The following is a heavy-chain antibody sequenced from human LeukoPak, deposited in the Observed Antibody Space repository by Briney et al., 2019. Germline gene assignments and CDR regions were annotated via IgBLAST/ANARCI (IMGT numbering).Heavy chain of an antibody. Sequence: PGRSLRLSCTASGFTFGDYAMSWVRQAPGKGLEWVGFIRSKAYGCTTEYAASVKGRFTISRDDSKSIAYLQMNSLKTEDTAVYYCTRDNLNYYVLGSYRPSLYYFDYWGQGTLVTVSS. D-gene: IGHD3-16*02. J-gene: IGHJ4*02. CDR2: IRSKAYGCTT. CDR1: GFTFGDYA. CDR3: TRDNLNYYVLGSYRPSLYYFDY. V-gene: IGHV3-49*04.